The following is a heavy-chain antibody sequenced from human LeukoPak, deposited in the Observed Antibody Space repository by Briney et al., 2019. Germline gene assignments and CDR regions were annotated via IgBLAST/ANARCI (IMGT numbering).Heavy chain of an antibody. Sequence: PGGSLRLSCAASGLTFSDYSMTWVRQAPGKGLFWVSGISAGGGSTYYADSVKGRFTISRDNSRNTLYLQMSSLRAEDTAVYYCAKDAAGPEYWGQGTLVTVSS. CDR2: ISAGGGST. CDR3: AKDAAGPEY. V-gene: IGHV3-23*01. CDR1: GLTFSDYS. D-gene: IGHD6-13*01. J-gene: IGHJ4*02.